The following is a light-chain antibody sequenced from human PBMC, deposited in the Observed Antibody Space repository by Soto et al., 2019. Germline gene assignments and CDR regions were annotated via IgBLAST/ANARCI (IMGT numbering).Light chain of an antibody. Sequence: PVLTQAVSVSGSPGQSLTISCSGTSSDVGGYNYVSWYQQHPGKAPKLMIYDVSDRPSGVSSRFSGSKSGNTASLTISGLQAEDEADYYCTSYTRSNSYVFGTGTKVTVL. V-gene: IGLV2-14*03. J-gene: IGLJ1*01. CDR1: SSDVGGYNY. CDR3: TSYTRSNSYV. CDR2: DVS.